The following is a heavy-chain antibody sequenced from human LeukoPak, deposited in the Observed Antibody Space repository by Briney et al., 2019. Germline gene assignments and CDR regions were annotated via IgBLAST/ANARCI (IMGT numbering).Heavy chain of an antibody. V-gene: IGHV5-51*01. J-gene: IGHJ5*02. CDR3: ARRSGIAAAGENWLDP. CDR2: IYPGDSDT. Sequence: GESLKISCKGSGYSFTSYWIGWVRQMSGKGLEWMGIIYPGDSDTRYSPSFQGQVTISADKSISTAYLQWSSLKASDTAMYYCARRSGIAAAGENWLDPWGQGTLVTVSS. D-gene: IGHD6-13*01. CDR1: GYSFTSYW.